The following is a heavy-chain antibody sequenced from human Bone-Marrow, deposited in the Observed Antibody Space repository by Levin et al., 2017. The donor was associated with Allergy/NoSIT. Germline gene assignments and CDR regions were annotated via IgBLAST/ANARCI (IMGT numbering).Heavy chain of an antibody. CDR2: LSGSGDST. CDR1: GFTFSSYA. Sequence: TGESLKISCAGSGFTFSSYAMSWVRQAPGKGLEWVSSLSGSGDSTYYADSVKGRFTISRDNSKNTLYLQMDSLRVEDTAVYYCAKEYYFDSSGSLFDYWAQGTLVTVSS. V-gene: IGHV3-23*01. J-gene: IGHJ4*02. D-gene: IGHD3-22*01. CDR3: AKEYYFDSSGSLFDY.